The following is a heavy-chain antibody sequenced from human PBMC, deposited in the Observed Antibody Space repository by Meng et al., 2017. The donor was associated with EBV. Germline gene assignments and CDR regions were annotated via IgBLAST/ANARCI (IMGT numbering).Heavy chain of an antibody. CDR3: ARSGATSFGVVIPTYYFDY. D-gene: IGHD3-3*01. V-gene: IGHV1-3*01. Sequence: QVQLGQSGAEVKKSGASVKVSCKASGYTFTSDAMHWVRQAPGQRLEWMGWINAGNGNTKYSQKFQGRVTITRDTSASTAYMELSSLRSEDTAVYYCARSGATSFGVVIPTYYFDYWGQGTLVTVSS. CDR2: INAGNGNT. CDR1: GYTFTSDA. J-gene: IGHJ4*02.